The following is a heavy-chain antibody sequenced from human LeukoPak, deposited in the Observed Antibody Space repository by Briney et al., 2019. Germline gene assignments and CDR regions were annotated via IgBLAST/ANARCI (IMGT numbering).Heavy chain of an antibody. J-gene: IGHJ2*01. CDR2: INHSGST. CDR1: GGSFSGYY. D-gene: IGHD6-19*01. CDR3: ARDSRNSGCYLYWYFDL. V-gene: IGHV4-34*01. Sequence: SETLSLTCAVYGGSFSGYYWSWIRQPPGKGLEWIGEINHSGSTNYNPSLKSRVTISVDTSKNQFSLKLSSVTAADTAVYYCARDSRNSGCYLYWYFDLWGRGTLVTVSS.